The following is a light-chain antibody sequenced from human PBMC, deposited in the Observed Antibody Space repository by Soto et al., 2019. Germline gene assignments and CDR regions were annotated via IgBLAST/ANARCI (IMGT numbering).Light chain of an antibody. CDR3: QQSYSNSIT. CDR2: AAS. J-gene: IGKJ5*01. Sequence: DIQMTQSPSSLSASIGDRVTITCRASQSISSDLYWFQQKPGQAPKLLIYAASSLPSGVPSRFSGSGSGTDFTLTISSLQPEDFATYYCQQSYSNSITFGQGTRLEIK. V-gene: IGKV1-39*01. CDR1: QSISSD.